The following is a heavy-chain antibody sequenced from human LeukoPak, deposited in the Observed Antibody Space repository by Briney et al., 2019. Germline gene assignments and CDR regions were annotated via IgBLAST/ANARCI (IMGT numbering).Heavy chain of an antibody. Sequence: ASVKASCKASGYTFTDYFMHWVRQAPGQGLEWMGWINPKTGGTNYAQKFQGRVTMTRDTSISTAYMELTRLRSDDTAVYYCAREARVYYYYSSPYGMDVWRQGTTVTVS. V-gene: IGHV1-2*02. CDR3: AREARVYYYYSSPYGMDV. CDR1: GYTFTDYF. CDR2: INPKTGGT. J-gene: IGHJ6*02. D-gene: IGHD3-22*01.